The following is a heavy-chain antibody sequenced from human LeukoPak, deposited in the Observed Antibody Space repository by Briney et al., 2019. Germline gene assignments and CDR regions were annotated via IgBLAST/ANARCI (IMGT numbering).Heavy chain of an antibody. CDR3: ASRESSMSRSH. CDR1: GFSISDYW. Sequence: GGSLRLSCAASGFSISDYWMNWVRLVPGKGLEWVANINEDGTIQDYVASVRGRFTISRNNAKNSLYLQMNSLGAEDTAVYYCASRESSMSRSHWGHGTLVTV. D-gene: IGHD2/OR15-2a*01. J-gene: IGHJ4*01. CDR2: INEDGTIQ. V-gene: IGHV3-7*01.